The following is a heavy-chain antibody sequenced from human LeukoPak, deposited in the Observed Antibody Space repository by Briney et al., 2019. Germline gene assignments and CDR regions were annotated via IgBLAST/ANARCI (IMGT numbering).Heavy chain of an antibody. D-gene: IGHD5-18*01. CDR1: GYTFTSYG. Sequence: ASVKVSCKAPGYTFTSYGINWVRHAPGQGLEWMGWISAYNGNTNYAQKFQGRVIMTTDTLTSTAYMELMSLRSDDTAVYYCARDGRVGYGYVPPSWFDPWGQGALVTVSS. J-gene: IGHJ5*02. CDR3: ARDGRVGYGYVPPSWFDP. CDR2: ISAYNGNT. V-gene: IGHV1-18*01.